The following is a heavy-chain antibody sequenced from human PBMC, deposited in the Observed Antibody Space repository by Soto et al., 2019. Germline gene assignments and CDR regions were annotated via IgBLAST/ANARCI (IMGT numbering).Heavy chain of an antibody. D-gene: IGHD3-10*01. CDR2: INDSGGST. Sequence: GGSLRLSCAASGFTSSNYAMSWVRQAPGKGLEWVSAINDSGGSTYSADSVKGRFTISRDNSKNTLYLQMNSLRADDTAVYYCARRRDASGSYFDSWGQGTLVTVSS. CDR1: GFTSSNYA. V-gene: IGHV3-23*01. CDR3: ARRRDASGSYFDS. J-gene: IGHJ4*02.